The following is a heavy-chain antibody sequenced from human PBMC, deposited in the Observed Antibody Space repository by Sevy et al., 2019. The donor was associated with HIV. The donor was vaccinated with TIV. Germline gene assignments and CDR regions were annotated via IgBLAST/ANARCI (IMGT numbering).Heavy chain of an antibody. V-gene: IGHV3-21*01. CDR1: GFTFSSYS. Sequence: GGSLRLSCAASGFTFSSYSMNWVRQAPGKGLEWVSSISSSSSYIYYADSVKGRFTISRDNAKNSLYLQMNSLRAEDTAVYYCARPTHAMFYYYYYYMDVWGKGTTVTVSS. J-gene: IGHJ6*03. D-gene: IGHD2-2*01. CDR3: ARPTHAMFYYYYYYMDV. CDR2: ISSSSSYI.